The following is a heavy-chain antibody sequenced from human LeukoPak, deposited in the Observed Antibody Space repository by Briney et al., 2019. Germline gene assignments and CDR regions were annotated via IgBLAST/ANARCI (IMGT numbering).Heavy chain of an antibody. D-gene: IGHD3-22*01. V-gene: IGHV1-58*01. CDR2: IVVGSGNT. Sequence: SVKVSCKASGFTFTGSAVQWVRQARGQRLEWIGWIVVGSGNTNYAQKFQERVTITRDMSTSTAYMELSSLRSEDTAVYYCAAGVPPDSSDQGHWGQGTLVTVSS. J-gene: IGHJ4*02. CDR3: AAGVPPDSSDQGH. CDR1: GFTFTGSA.